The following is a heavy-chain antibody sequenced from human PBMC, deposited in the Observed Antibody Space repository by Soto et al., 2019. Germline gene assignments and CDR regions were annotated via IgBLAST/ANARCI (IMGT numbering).Heavy chain of an antibody. CDR3: ARIERFDP. V-gene: IGHV3-23*01. CDR1: GFTFSTHV. J-gene: IGHJ5*02. CDR2: IGTSGGT. Sequence: EVRLLESGGGLVQPGGSLRLSCAASGFTFSTHVMRWVRQTPGQGLEWVSTIGTSGGTHYADTEKGRFTISRDNSKNTLYFLMVSRRDDDTAVYYCARIERFDPWGQGTLVTVSP.